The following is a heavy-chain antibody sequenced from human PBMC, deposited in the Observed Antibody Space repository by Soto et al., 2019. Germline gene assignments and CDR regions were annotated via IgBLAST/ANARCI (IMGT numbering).Heavy chain of an antibody. J-gene: IGHJ4*02. Sequence: PGGTLRLTCAVSGCYFKNYGINWVRQAPGKGLEWVSSVSNSDYTYYSDSVKGRFTISRDNAKNSVSLQMNSQRPEDTAVYYCAREDSIIITALLDYWRQGTLVTVFS. CDR3: AREDSIIITALLDY. CDR2: VSNSDYT. CDR1: GCYFKNYG. D-gene: IGHD5-18*01. V-gene: IGHV3-21*01.